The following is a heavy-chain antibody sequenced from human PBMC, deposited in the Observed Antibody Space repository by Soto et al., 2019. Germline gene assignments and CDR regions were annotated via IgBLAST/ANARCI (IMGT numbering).Heavy chain of an antibody. D-gene: IGHD6-6*01. V-gene: IGHV4-39*01. CDR1: GGSITEFPNS. J-gene: IGHJ3*01. Sequence: HLQLREWGPGLVKPSETLSLTCNVSGGSITEFPNSWVWVRQPPGKGLEWIATVYLSGATYYNPSLKSRITTSVEASTNQFSLRLASVTAADTAVFFCASGSSSYNGAFHVWGQGTLVTVSS. CDR3: ASGSSSYNGAFHV. CDR2: VYLSGAT.